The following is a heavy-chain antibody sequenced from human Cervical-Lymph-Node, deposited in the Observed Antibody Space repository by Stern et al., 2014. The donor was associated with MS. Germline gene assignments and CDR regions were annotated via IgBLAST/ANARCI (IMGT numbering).Heavy chain of an antibody. CDR1: GFTFSNFG. Sequence: VQLEESGGGVVQPGRTLRLSCVASGFTFSNFGMHWVRQTPRQGLDWLAVISHDGSKKYYADSEQGRLAVSTDDSKNTLYLQINSLRAEDTATYYCATNLFSSGSYPEYWGQGTLVTVSS. D-gene: IGHD3-10*01. CDR3: ATNLFSSGSYPEY. J-gene: IGHJ4*02. V-gene: IGHV3-30*03. CDR2: ISHDGSKK.